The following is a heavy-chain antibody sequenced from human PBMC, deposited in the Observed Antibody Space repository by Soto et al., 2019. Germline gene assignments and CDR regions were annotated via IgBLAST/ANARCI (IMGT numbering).Heavy chain of an antibody. V-gene: IGHV3-33*01. J-gene: IGHJ5*02. D-gene: IGHD1-26*01. CDR2: IWYDGSNK. CDR3: AREQGYGSTIFAQNWFDP. CDR1: GFTFSSYG. Sequence: QVQLVESGGGVVQPGRSLRLSCAASGFTFSSYGMHWVRQAPGKGLEWVAVIWYDGSNKYYADSVKGRFTISRDNSKNTPYLQMNSLRAEDTAVYYCAREQGYGSTIFAQNWFDPWGQGTLVTVSS.